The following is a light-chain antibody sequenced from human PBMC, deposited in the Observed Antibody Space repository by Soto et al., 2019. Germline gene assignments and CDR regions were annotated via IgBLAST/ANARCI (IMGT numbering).Light chain of an antibody. J-gene: IGKJ1*01. CDR2: DAS. V-gene: IGKV1-5*01. CDR3: QQYRT. Sequence: DIQMTQSPSTLSASVGDRVTITCRASQSISSWLAWYQQKPGKAPKLLIYDASSLESGVPSRFSGSGSGTEFTLTISSLQPDDFATYYCQQYRTFGQGNMVDIK. CDR1: QSISSW.